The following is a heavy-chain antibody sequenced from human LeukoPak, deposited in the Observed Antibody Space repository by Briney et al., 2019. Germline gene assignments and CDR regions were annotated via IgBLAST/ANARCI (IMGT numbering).Heavy chain of an antibody. Sequence: GGSLRLSCAATGFSFYNYALNWVRQAPGKRLEWVSKISSSGSAIYYADSVKGRFTISRDNAKSTLYLQMNSLRAEDTAVYYCARGGSLGYRGQGALVTVSS. CDR3: ARGGSLGY. CDR1: GFSFYNYA. J-gene: IGHJ4*02. D-gene: IGHD6-19*01. V-gene: IGHV3-48*03. CDR2: ISSSGSAI.